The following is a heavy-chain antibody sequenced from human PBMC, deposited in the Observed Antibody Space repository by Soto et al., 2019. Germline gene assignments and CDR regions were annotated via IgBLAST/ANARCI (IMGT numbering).Heavy chain of an antibody. J-gene: IGHJ6*02. CDR3: VRDMGADYYYYGMDV. D-gene: IGHD3-16*01. CDR1: GFTFDDYA. CDR2: TSWNSERI. Sequence: SLRLSCSASGFTFDDYAMHWFRQPPGTGLEWVAGTSWNSERIGYADSVRGRFAISRDNAKNSLYLQMNSLRAEDTALYYCVRDMGADYYYYGMDVWGQGTSVTVSS. V-gene: IGHV3-9*01.